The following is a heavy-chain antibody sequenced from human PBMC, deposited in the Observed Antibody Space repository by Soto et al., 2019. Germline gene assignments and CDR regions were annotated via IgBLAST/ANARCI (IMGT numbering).Heavy chain of an antibody. CDR1: GFTFSSHS. V-gene: IGHV3-21*01. Sequence: EVRLVESGGGLVKPGGSLRLSCAASGFTFSSHSMDWVRQVPGRGLEWVASISSSSTYIYYADSVKGRFIISRDNAKNSLFLQMNSLRAEDPADYYRVTPITTLRPFDYWGQGTLVTVSS. CDR2: ISSSSTYI. CDR3: VTPITTLRPFDY. J-gene: IGHJ4*02. D-gene: IGHD3-22*01.